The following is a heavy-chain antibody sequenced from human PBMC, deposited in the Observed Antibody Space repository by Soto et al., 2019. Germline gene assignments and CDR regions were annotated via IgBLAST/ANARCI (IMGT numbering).Heavy chain of an antibody. V-gene: IGHV1-8*01. D-gene: IGHD6-19*01. CDR2: MNPNSGNT. Sequence: ASVKVSCKASGYTFTSYDINWVRQATGQGLEWMGWMNPNSGNTGYAQKFQGRVTMTRNTSISTAYMELSSLRSEDTAVYYCARERSGWTPTYYYYGMDVWGQGTTVTVSS. CDR3: ARERSGWTPTYYYYGMDV. J-gene: IGHJ6*02. CDR1: GYTFTSYD.